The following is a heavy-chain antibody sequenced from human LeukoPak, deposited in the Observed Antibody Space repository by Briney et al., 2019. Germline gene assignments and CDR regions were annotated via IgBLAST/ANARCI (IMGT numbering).Heavy chain of an antibody. D-gene: IGHD3-10*01. CDR1: GYTFTGYY. J-gene: IGHJ4*02. Sequence: GASVKVSCKASGYTFTGYYMHWVRQAPGQGLEWMGWINPNSGGTNYAQKFQGRVTMTRDTSISTAYMELSRLRSDDTAVYYCAKGVTGAGTFYFDYWGQGTLVTVSS. CDR3: AKGVTGAGTFYFDY. V-gene: IGHV1-2*02. CDR2: INPNSGGT.